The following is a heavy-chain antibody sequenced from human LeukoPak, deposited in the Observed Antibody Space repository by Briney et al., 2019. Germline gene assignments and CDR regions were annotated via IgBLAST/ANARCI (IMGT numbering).Heavy chain of an antibody. D-gene: IGHD6-13*01. V-gene: IGHV4-59*08. J-gene: IGHJ5*02. CDR2: IYYSGST. Sequence: SETLSLTCTVSGGSISSYYWSWIRQPPGKGLEWIGYIYYSGSTNYNPSLKSRVTISVDTSKNQFSLKLSSVTAADTAVYYCARIAAAGNFDPWGQGTLVTVSS. CDR3: ARIAAAGNFDP. CDR1: GGSISSYY.